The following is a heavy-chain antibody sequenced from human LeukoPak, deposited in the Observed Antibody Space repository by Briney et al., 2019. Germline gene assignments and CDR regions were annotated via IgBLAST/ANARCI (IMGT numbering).Heavy chain of an antibody. CDR1: GGSISNYY. CDR3: ANGYEN. CDR2: IHYSGST. J-gene: IGHJ4*02. V-gene: IGHV4-59*08. D-gene: IGHD5-18*01. Sequence: PSETLSLTCTVSGGSISNYYWSWIRQPPGKGLEWIGYIHYSGSTNYNPSLTSRVTISVDTSKNQFSLKLSSVTAADAAVYYCANGYENWGQGTLVTVSS.